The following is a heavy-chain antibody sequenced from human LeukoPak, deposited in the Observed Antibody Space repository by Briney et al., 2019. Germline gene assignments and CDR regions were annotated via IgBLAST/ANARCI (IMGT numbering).Heavy chain of an antibody. Sequence: SETLSLTCTVSGGSISSYYWSWIRQPAGKGLEWIARIYTSGSTNYNPSLKSRVTMSVDTSKNQFSLELSSVTAVDKAVYYCARSGYSSSWTYYYYYYYMDVWGKGTTVNVSS. V-gene: IGHV4-4*07. CDR2: IYTSGST. CDR1: GGSISSYY. CDR3: ARSGYSSSWTYYYYYYYMDV. D-gene: IGHD6-13*01. J-gene: IGHJ6*03.